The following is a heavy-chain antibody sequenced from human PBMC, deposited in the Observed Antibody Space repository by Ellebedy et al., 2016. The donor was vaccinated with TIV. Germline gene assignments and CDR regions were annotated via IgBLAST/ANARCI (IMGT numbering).Heavy chain of an antibody. CDR3: ARLGGYLVDY. V-gene: IGHV4-59*08. D-gene: IGHD2-15*01. Sequence: SETLSLTCTVSGGSISSYYWSWIRQPPGKGLEWIGYIYYSGSTDYNPSLKSRVTISVDTSKNQFSLKLSSVTAADTAVYYCARLGGYLVDYWGQGTLVTVSS. CDR2: IYYSGST. CDR1: GGSISSYY. J-gene: IGHJ4*02.